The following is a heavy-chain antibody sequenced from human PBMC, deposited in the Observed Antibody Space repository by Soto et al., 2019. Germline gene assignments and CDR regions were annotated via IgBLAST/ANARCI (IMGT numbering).Heavy chain of an antibody. V-gene: IGHV4-59*01. CDR3: ARVLGTYYYGSGSGMDV. J-gene: IGHJ6*02. CDR2: IYYSGST. Sequence: QVQLQESGPGLVKPSETLSLTCTVSGGSISSYYWSWIRQPPGKGLEWIGYIYYSGSTNYNPSLKSRVTISVDTSKNQFSLKLSSVTAADTAVYYCARVLGTYYYGSGSGMDVWGQGTTVTVSS. D-gene: IGHD3-10*01. CDR1: GGSISSYY.